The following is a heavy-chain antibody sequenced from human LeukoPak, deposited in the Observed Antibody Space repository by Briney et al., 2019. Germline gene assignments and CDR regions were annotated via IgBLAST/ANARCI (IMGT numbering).Heavy chain of an antibody. CDR2: IKQDGSEK. V-gene: IGHV3-7*01. D-gene: IGHD3-10*01. CDR3: ARGGRAVRGVITG. Sequence: PGGSLRLSCAASGFTFSSYWMSWVRQAPGKGLEWVADIKQDGSEKYYVDSVKGRFTISRDNAKNSLYLQMNGLRAEDTAVYYCARGGRAVRGVITGWGQGTLVTVS. CDR1: GFTFSSYW. J-gene: IGHJ4*02.